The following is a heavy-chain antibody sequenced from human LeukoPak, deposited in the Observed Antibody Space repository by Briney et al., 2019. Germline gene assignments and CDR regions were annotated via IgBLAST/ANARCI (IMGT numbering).Heavy chain of an antibody. Sequence: SETLSLTCAVSGYSISSGYYWGWIRQPPVKGLGWIGSIYYSGSTYYNPSLKSRVTISVDTSKNQFSLKLSSVTAADTAVYYCARRSAVGLGWFDPWGQGTLVTVSS. J-gene: IGHJ5*02. V-gene: IGHV4-38-2*01. CDR1: GYSISSGYY. CDR2: IYYSGST. D-gene: IGHD6-19*01. CDR3: ARRSAVGLGWFDP.